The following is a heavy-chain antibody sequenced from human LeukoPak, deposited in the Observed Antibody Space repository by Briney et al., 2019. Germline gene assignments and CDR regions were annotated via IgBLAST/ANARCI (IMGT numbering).Heavy chain of an antibody. Sequence: GGSLRLSCAASGFTFSSYWMTWVRQAPGKGLEWVGSIKQDGSDKNYVDSVKGRFTISRDNAKNSLYLQMNSLRDEDTAVYYCARTRLSSDCWGQGTLVTVSS. CDR2: IKQDGSDK. J-gene: IGHJ4*02. CDR3: ARTRLSSDC. V-gene: IGHV3-7*01. CDR1: GFTFSSYW. D-gene: IGHD2/OR15-2a*01.